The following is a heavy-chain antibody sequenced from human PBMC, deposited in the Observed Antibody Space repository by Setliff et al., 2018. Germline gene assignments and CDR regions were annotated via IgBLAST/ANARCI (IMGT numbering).Heavy chain of an antibody. CDR1: GASFSDYY. CDR3: ARGFDVCGGGACYTDGPYYFDY. Sequence: SETLSLTCAVSGASFSDYYWTWIRQSPGKGLEWIGEINHSGSTNYNPSLKSRVTISVDTSKNQFSLKLSSVAAADTAVYYCARGFDVCGGGACYTDGPYYFDYWGLGTLVTVPQ. CDR2: INHSGST. D-gene: IGHD2-21*02. J-gene: IGHJ4*02. V-gene: IGHV4-34*01.